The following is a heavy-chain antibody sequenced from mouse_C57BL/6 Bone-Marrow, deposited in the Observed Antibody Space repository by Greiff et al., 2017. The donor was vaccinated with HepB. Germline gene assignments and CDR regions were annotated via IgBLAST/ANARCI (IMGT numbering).Heavy chain of an antibody. CDR2: INPYNGGT. CDR1: GYTFTDYY. CDR3: ARVGYYGSSFAWFAY. D-gene: IGHD1-1*01. J-gene: IGHJ3*01. V-gene: IGHV1-19*01. Sequence: EVKLMESGPVLVKPGASVKMSCKASGYTFTDYYMNWVKQSHGKSLEWIGVINPYNGGTSYNQKFKGKATLTVDKSSSTAYMELNSLTSEDSAVYYCARVGYYGSSFAWFAYWGQGTLVTVSA.